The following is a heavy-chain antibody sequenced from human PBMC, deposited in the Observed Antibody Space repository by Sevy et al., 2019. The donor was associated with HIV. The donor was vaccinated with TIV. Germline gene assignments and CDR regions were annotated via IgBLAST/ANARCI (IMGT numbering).Heavy chain of an antibody. CDR2: FESEDGET. D-gene: IGHD4-17*01. CDR1: GYTLTELS. Sequence: ASVKVSCKVSGYTLTELSMHWVRQAPGKGLEWMGSFESEDGETLYAQKFQGRVTMTEDTSTDTAYMELSSLRSEDTAVYYCATNTDYGDSDYWGQGTLVTVSS. J-gene: IGHJ4*02. CDR3: ATNTDYGDSDY. V-gene: IGHV1-24*01.